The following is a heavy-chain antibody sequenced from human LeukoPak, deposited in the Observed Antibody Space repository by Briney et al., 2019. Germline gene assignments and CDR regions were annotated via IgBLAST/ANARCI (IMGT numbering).Heavy chain of an antibody. V-gene: IGHV3-21*01. CDR1: GFTFSSYS. CDR2: ISSSSSYI. CDR3: ARGATVVTNANNDY. J-gene: IGHJ4*02. Sequence: GGSLRLSCAASGFTFSSYSMNWVRQAPGKGLEWVSSISSSSSYIYYADSVKGRFTISRDNAKNSLDLEMNSLRAEDTAVYYCARGATVVTNANNDYWGQGTLVTVSS. D-gene: IGHD4-23*01.